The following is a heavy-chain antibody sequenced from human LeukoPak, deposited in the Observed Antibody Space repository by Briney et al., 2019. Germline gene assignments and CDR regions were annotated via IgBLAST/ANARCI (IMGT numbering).Heavy chain of an antibody. D-gene: IGHD2-2*01. V-gene: IGHV3-23*01. CDR1: GFTFSSYA. CDR2: IGGSGGST. Sequence: GGSLRLSCAASGFTFSSYAMSWVRQAPGKGLEWVSAIGGSGGSTYYADSVKGRFTISRDNSKNTLYLQMNSLRAEDTAVYYCARKIASTRLGVRYYYMDVWGEGTTVTISS. CDR3: ARKIASTRLGVRYYYMDV. J-gene: IGHJ6*03.